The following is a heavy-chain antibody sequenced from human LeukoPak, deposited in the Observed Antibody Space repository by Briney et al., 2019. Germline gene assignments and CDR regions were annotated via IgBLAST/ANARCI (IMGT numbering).Heavy chain of an antibody. CDR3: ARGPGVVVTSPFDP. D-gene: IGHD2-15*01. V-gene: IGHV4-34*01. Sequence: GSLRLSCAASGFTFITYTMDWIRQPPGKGLEWVGEINHSGSTNYNPSLKSRVTISVDTSKNQFSLKLSSVTAADTAVYYCARGPGVVVTSPFDPWGQGTLVTVSS. J-gene: IGHJ5*02. CDR1: GFTFITYT. CDR2: INHSGST.